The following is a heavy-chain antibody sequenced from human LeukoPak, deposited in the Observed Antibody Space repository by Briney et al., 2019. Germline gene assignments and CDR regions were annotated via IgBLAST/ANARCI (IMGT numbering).Heavy chain of an antibody. CDR3: ARGAVWWYFDL. Sequence: SETLSLTCTVSGGSISSYYWSWIRQPPGKGLEWIGYIYYSGSTNYSPSLKSRVTISVDTSKNQFSLKLSSVTAADTAVYYCARGAVWWYFDLWGRGTLVTVSS. CDR1: GGSISSYY. D-gene: IGHD3-16*01. CDR2: IYYSGST. V-gene: IGHV4-59*01. J-gene: IGHJ2*01.